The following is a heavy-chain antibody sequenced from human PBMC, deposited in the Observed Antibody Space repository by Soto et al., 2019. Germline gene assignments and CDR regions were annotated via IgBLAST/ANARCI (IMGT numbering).Heavy chain of an antibody. CDR1: GFTFNRHA. D-gene: IGHD2-8*01. Sequence: PGGSLRLSCTASGFTFNRHAMTWGRQAPGKGLEWVSGLSDSGGSIYYADSVKGRFTISRDNSMNTLYLQMNTLRAEDTAVYYCAKVSSAWYAGFFDLWGQGTLVTVSS. CDR3: AKVSSAWYAGFFDL. J-gene: IGHJ4*02. CDR2: LSDSGGSI. V-gene: IGHV3-23*01.